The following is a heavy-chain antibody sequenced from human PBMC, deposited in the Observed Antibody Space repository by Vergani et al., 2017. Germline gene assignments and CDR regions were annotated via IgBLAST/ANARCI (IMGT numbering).Heavy chain of an antibody. J-gene: IGHJ6*02. CDR2: IINSSSYI. Sequence: EVQLVESGGGLVKPGGSLRLSCAASGFTFSSYSMNWVRQAPGKGLEWVSSIINSSSYISYEDSVKGRFTISSDNAKNSLYLQMHSLRAEDTAVYYCSRGDYYGSGFLYYYGMDVWGQGTMVTVSS. D-gene: IGHD3-10*01. CDR3: SRGDYYGSGFLYYYGMDV. CDR1: GFTFSSYS. V-gene: IGHV3-21*01.